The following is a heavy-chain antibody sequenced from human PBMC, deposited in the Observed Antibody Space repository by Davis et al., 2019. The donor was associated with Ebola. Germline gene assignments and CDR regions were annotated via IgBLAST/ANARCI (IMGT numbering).Heavy chain of an antibody. D-gene: IGHD6-13*01. V-gene: IGHV1-18*01. CDR1: GYTFTSYG. Sequence: ASVKVSCKASGYTFTSYGISWVRQAPGQGLEWMGWISAYNGNTNYAQKLQGRVTMTTETSTSTAYMELRSLRSDDTAVYYCARDQWQQLVQGHLDYWGQGTLVTVSS. CDR3: ARDQWQQLVQGHLDY. CDR2: ISAYNGNT. J-gene: IGHJ4*02.